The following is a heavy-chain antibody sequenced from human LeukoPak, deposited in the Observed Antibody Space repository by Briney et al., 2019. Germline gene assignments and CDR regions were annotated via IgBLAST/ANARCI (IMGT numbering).Heavy chain of an antibody. J-gene: IGHJ1*01. V-gene: IGHV3-7*01. CDR3: TSWGDTTAEYFQR. Sequence: GSLRLSCIVSGFTFNRCWMNWVRQAPGKGLEWVAHINPDGRDTYYVDSVKGRFTISRDNAQNSMYLQMNSLRVEDTAVYYCTSWGDTTAEYFQRWGQGTLVTVSS. D-gene: IGHD2-21*02. CDR2: INPDGRDT. CDR1: GFTFNRCW.